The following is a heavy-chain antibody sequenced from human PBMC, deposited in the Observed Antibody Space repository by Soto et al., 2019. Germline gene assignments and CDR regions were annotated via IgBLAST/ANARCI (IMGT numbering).Heavy chain of an antibody. Sequence: QAQLEESGGGVVQPGTSLRLSCAASAFSFSSSGMHWVRQAPGKGLEWVAAIWDDGGNKYYADSVKGRFTISRDNSKNTLFLQTNSLRAEDTALYYCARSSGSYFAAFYDTWGQGTLVSVSS. CDR3: ARSSGSYFAAFYDT. J-gene: IGHJ5*02. D-gene: IGHD1-26*01. CDR1: AFSFSSSG. V-gene: IGHV3-33*01. CDR2: IWDDGGNK.